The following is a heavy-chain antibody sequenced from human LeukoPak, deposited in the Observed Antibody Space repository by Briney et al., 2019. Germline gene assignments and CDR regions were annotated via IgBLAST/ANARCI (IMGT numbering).Heavy chain of an antibody. V-gene: IGHV3-23*01. CDR3: AKDRYRATMVRGVIIKGFDY. CDR1: GFTFSSYA. D-gene: IGHD3-10*01. Sequence: GGSLRLSCAASGFTFSSYAMSWVRQAPGKGLEWVSAISGSGGSTYYADSVKGRFTISRDNSKNTLYLQMNSLRAEDTAVYYCAKDRYRATMVRGVIIKGFDYWGQGTLVIVSS. J-gene: IGHJ4*02. CDR2: ISGSGGST.